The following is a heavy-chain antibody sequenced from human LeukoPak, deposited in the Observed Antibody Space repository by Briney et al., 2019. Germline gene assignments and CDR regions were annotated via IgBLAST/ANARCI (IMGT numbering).Heavy chain of an antibody. CDR3: AKGGRFLEWLLYSFDY. J-gene: IGHJ4*02. V-gene: IGHV3-23*01. Sequence: PGGSLRLSCAASGFTFSSYAMSWVRQAPGKGLEWVSAISGSGGSTYYADSVKGRFTISRGNSKNTLYLQMNSLRAEDTAVYYCAKGGRFLEWLLYSFDYWGQGTLVTVSS. D-gene: IGHD3-3*01. CDR2: ISGSGGST. CDR1: GFTFSSYA.